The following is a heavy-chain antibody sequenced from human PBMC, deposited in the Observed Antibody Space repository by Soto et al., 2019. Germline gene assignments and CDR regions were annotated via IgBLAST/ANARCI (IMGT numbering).Heavy chain of an antibody. CDR2: FDPEEGKT. Sequence: ASVKVSCKVSGYTLTDLSMHWVRQAPGKGLEWMGGFDPEEGKTVHAQRFQGRLTMTGDTSTDTRYMELHSLTSDDTAVYYCAIKLGYFDYWGQGTLVTVSS. CDR1: GYTLTDLS. CDR3: AIKLGYFDY. V-gene: IGHV1-24*01. J-gene: IGHJ4*02. D-gene: IGHD6-6*01.